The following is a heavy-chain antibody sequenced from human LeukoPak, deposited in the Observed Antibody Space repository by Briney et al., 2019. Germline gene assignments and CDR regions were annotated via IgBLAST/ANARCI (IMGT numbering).Heavy chain of an antibody. CDR3: ARVGPWITARLYFDY. Sequence: GGSLRLSCAASGFTFSSYSMNWVRQAPGKGLEWVSSISSSSSYIYYADSVKGRFTISRDNAKNSLYLQMNSLRAEDTAVYYCARVGPWITARLYFDYWGQGTLVTVSS. V-gene: IGHV3-21*01. D-gene: IGHD6-6*01. CDR2: ISSSSSYI. CDR1: GFTFSSYS. J-gene: IGHJ4*02.